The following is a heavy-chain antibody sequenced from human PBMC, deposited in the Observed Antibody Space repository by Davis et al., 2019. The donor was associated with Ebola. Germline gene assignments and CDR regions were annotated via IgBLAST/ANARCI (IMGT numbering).Heavy chain of an antibody. J-gene: IGHJ6*02. CDR2: INHSGST. CDR1: GGSVSNYY. V-gene: IGHV4-34*01. Sequence: MPSETLSLTCTVSGGSVSNYYWSWIRQPPGKGLEWIGEINHSGSTNYNPSLKSRVTISVDTSKNQFSLKLSSVTAADTAVYYCARFPVVYYYYYGMDVWGQGTTVTVSS. CDR3: ARFPVVYYYYYGMDV. D-gene: IGHD2-15*01.